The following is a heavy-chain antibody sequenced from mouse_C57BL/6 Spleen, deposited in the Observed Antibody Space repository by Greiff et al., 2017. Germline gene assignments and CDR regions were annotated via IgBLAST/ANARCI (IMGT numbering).Heavy chain of an antibody. V-gene: IGHV10-1*01. CDR1: GFSFNTYA. CDR2: IRSKSNNYAT. CDR3: VREGGYGTLYAMDY. Sequence: EVQLVESGGGLVQPKGSLKLSCAASGFSFNTYAMNWVRQAPGKGLEWVARIRSKSNNYATYYADSVKDRFTISRDDSESMLYLQMNNLKTEDTAMYYCVREGGYGTLYAMDYWGQGTSVTVSS. D-gene: IGHD2-10*02. J-gene: IGHJ4*01.